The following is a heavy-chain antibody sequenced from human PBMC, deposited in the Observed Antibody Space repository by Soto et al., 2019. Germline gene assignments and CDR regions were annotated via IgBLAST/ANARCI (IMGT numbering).Heavy chain of an antibody. CDR2: ISSSSSTI. CDR3: ARDSGYSYGPLDY. CDR1: GFTFSSYS. D-gene: IGHD5-18*01. V-gene: IGHV3-48*01. Sequence: EVQLVESGGGLVQPGGSLRLSCAASGFTFSSYSMNWVRQAPGKGLEWVSYISSSSSTIYYADSVKGRFTISRDNAKTSLYLRMNSLRAEDTAVYYCARDSGYSYGPLDYWGQGTLVTVSS. J-gene: IGHJ4*02.